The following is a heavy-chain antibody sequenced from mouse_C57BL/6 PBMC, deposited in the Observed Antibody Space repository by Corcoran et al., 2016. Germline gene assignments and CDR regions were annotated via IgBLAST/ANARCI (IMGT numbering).Heavy chain of an antibody. CDR2: INTYSGVP. V-gene: IGHV9-3*01. Sequence: QIQLVQSGPELKKPGETVKLSCKASGYTFTTYGMSWVKQAPGKGLKWMGWINTYSGVPTYADDFKGRFAFSLATSASTAYLQINNLKNEDTATYFCARGRDYAMDYWGQGTSVTVSS. J-gene: IGHJ4*01. CDR1: GYTFTTYG. CDR3: ARGRDYAMDY.